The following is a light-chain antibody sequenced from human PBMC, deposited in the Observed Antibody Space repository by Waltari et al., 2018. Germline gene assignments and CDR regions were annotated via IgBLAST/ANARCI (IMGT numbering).Light chain of an antibody. V-gene: IGLV2-18*02. CDR1: SSDVGSYNR. CDR2: QVF. CDR3: NSHTSSSTWV. Sequence: QSALTQPPSVSGSPGQAVTISCTGTSSDVGSYNRVSWYQQRPGTAPKLIISQVFNRPSRVPDRFSGSKSGNTASLTISGLQAEDEADYYCNSHTSSSTWVFGGGTKLTVL. J-gene: IGLJ3*02.